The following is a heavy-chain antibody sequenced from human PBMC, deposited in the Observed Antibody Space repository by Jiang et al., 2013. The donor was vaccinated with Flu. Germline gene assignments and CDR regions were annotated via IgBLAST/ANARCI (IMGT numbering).Heavy chain of an antibody. V-gene: IGHV3-53*01. CDR3: ARLRYRSMDV. CDR2: IYSGGTT. J-gene: IGHJ6*02. D-gene: IGHD5-18*01. CDR1: GFTVSGDY. Sequence: QLVESGGGLIQPGGSLRLSCAASGFTVSGDYMSWVRQAPGKGLEWVSLIYSGGTTYYADSVKGRFTISRDNSKNTVFLQMNSLRADDAAVYYCARLRYRSMDVWGQGTTVTVSS.